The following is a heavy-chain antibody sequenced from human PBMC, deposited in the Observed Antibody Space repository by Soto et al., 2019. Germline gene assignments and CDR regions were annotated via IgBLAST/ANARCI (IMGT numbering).Heavy chain of an antibody. CDR1: GYTFTSFY. Sequence: ASVKVSCKASGYTFTSFYIHWVRQAPGQGLEWMGIINPTSDSTSYAQKFQGRATMTRDTSTSTVYMELSSLRSEDTALYYCERNKYTLPDYGMYVWRKGTPVTVSS. J-gene: IGHJ6*04. V-gene: IGHV1-46*01. CDR3: ERNKYTLPDYGMYV. D-gene: IGHD3-16*01. CDR2: INPTSDST.